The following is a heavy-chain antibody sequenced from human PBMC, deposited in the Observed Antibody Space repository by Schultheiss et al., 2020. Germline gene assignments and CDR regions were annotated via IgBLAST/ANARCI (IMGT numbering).Heavy chain of an antibody. CDR3: AKDRVLVPV. CDR1: GFTISGYA. CDR2: ISGTGDST. Sequence: GGSLRLSCAASGFTISGYAMHWVRQAPGKGLEWVSAISGTGDSTYYADSVKGRFTISRDNSKNTLYLQMNSLRAEDTAVYHCAKDRVLVPVWGQGTLVTVSS. V-gene: IGHV3-23*01. D-gene: IGHD2-2*01. J-gene: IGHJ4*02.